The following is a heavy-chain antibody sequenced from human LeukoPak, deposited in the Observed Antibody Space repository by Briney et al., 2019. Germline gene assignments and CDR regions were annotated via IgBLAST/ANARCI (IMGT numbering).Heavy chain of an antibody. Sequence: ASVKVSCKASGYTFTGYYMHWVRQAPGQGLEWMGWINPNSGGTNYAQKFQGWVTMTRDTSISTAYMELSRLRSDDTAVYYCASEWGYDSSGYYYYYGMDVWGQGTTVTVSS. V-gene: IGHV1-2*04. CDR2: INPNSGGT. J-gene: IGHJ6*02. D-gene: IGHD3-22*01. CDR1: GYTFTGYY. CDR3: ASEWGYDSSGYYYYYGMDV.